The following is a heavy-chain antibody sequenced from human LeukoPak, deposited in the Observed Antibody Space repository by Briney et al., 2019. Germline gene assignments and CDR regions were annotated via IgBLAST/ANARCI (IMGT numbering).Heavy chain of an antibody. D-gene: IGHD5-18*01. CDR2: ISERGRGT. V-gene: IGHV3-23*01. CDR3: AKDIAQGYTFGSIEQDY. J-gene: IGHJ4*02. CDR1: GLXXXRYA. Sequence: SGLXXXRYAMRWDSQAEGGGREWVSAISERGRGTYYGDSVKGRLTISRDNSKNTLSLQMNSLRAEDTAVYYCAKDIAQGYTFGSIEQDYWGQGTLVTVSS.